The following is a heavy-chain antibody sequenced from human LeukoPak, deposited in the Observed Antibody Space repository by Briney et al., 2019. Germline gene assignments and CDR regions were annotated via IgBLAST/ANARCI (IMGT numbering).Heavy chain of an antibody. V-gene: IGHV3-30*02. CDR2: IRYDGNNK. CDR3: AKEHGGSSWYEDAFDI. CDR1: GFTFSSYG. D-gene: IGHD6-13*01. J-gene: IGHJ3*02. Sequence: GGSLRLSCAASGFTFSSYGMHWVRQAPGKGLEWVAFIRYDGNNKYYADSVKGRFTISRDNSKNTVYLQMNSLRVEDTAVYYCAKEHGGSSWYEDAFDIWGQGTMVTVSS.